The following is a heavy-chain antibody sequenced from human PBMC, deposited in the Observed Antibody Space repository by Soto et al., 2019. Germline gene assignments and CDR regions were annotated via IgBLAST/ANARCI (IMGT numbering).Heavy chain of an antibody. J-gene: IGHJ4*02. V-gene: IGHV3-74*01. CDR3: TLHKFDSSGYVSEY. CDR2: IHSDGITT. CDR1: GITFSNYW. D-gene: IGHD3-22*01. Sequence: GGSLSLSCAASGITFSNYWMEWVRQAPGKGLVWVPRIHSDGITTYYGDSVKGRFTISRDNAKSTVYLQMNSLGAEDTATYHCTLHKFDSSGYVSEYWGQGTLVTVSS.